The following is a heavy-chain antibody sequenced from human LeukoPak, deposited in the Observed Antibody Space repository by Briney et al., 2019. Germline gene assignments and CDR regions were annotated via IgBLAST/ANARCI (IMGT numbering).Heavy chain of an antibody. CDR2: ISGSGVST. CDR1: GFTFSNAW. J-gene: IGHJ3*02. V-gene: IGHV3-23*01. Sequence: GGSLRLSCAASGFTFSNAWMSWVRQAPGKGLEWVSSISGSGVSTYYADSVKGRFTISRDNSKNTLYLQMNSLRAEDTAVYYCAKSSRWGSGRKDAFDIWGQGTMVTVSS. CDR3: AKSSRWGSGRKDAFDI. D-gene: IGHD6-19*01.